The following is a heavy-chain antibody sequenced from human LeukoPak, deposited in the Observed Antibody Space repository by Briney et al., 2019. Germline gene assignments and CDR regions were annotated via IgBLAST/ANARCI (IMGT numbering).Heavy chain of an antibody. J-gene: IGHJ4*02. D-gene: IGHD3-22*01. Sequence: TGGSLRLSCAASGFTFSSSAMSWVRQAPGKGLEWVAVISYDGSNKYYADSVKGRFTISRDNSKNTFYLQMDSLRAEDTAVYFCVTGGGYYYDHWGQGTLVIVSS. CDR1: GFTFSSSA. V-gene: IGHV3-30*03. CDR3: VTGGGYYYDH. CDR2: ISYDGSNK.